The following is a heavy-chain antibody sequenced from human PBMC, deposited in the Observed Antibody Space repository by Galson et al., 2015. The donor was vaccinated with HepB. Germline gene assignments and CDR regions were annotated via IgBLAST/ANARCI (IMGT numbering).Heavy chain of an antibody. V-gene: IGHV3-15*01. CDR1: GFTFSNAW. CDR3: TTEDSGDYGVSSGYFDL. D-gene: IGHD4-17*01. Sequence: SLRLSCAASGFTFSNAWMSWVRQAPGKGLEWVGRIKSKTGGGTTDYAAPVKGRFTISRDDSKNTLYLQMNSLKTEDTAVYYCTTEDSGDYGVSSGYFDLWGRGTLVTVSS. CDR2: IKSKTGGGTT. J-gene: IGHJ2*01.